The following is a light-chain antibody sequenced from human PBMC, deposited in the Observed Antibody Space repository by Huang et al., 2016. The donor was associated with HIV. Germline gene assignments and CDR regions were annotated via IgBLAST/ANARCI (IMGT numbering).Light chain of an antibody. CDR1: QSISSW. Sequence: DIQMTQSPSTLSASVGDRVTITCRASQSISSWLAWYQQKPGKAPKLLIYKAYSLESGVPARFSGSGSGTEVTLTISSLQPDDFATYYCQQYNSFPFTFGPGTKVDIK. J-gene: IGKJ3*01. CDR3: QQYNSFPFT. V-gene: IGKV1-5*03. CDR2: KAY.